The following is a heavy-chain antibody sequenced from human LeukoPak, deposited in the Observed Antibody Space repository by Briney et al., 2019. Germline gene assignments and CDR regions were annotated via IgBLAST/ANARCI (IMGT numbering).Heavy chain of an antibody. CDR1: GGSISSGSYY. CDR2: IYTSGST. CDR3: ARAPALWFGELSGYFDY. J-gene: IGHJ4*02. V-gene: IGHV4-61*02. D-gene: IGHD3-10*01. Sequence: SETLSLTCTVSGGSISSGSYYWSWIRQPAGKGLEWIGRIYTSGSTNYNPSLKSRVTISVDPSKNQFSLKLSSVTAADTAVYYCARAPALWFGELSGYFDYWGQGTLVTVSS.